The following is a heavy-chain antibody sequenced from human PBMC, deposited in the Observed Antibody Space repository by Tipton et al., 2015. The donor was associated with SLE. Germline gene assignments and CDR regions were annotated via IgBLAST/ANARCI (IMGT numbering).Heavy chain of an antibody. J-gene: IGHJ4*02. D-gene: IGHD2-21*01. CDR3: TAYCGGDCPWANFDY. CDR2: IYVLDSDT. V-gene: IGHV5-51*01. CDR1: GYTFTRYW. Sequence: VQLVQSGAEVKKPGESLKISCETSGYTFTRYWIGWVRQMPGKGLEWMGVIYVLDSDTRYNPSFEGQVTISVDKSINTAYLQWSSLKASDTAIYYCTAYCGGDCPWANFDYWGQGSLVTVSS.